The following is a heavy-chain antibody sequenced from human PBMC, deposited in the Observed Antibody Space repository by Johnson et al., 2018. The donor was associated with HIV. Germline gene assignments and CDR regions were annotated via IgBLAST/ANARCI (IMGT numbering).Heavy chain of an antibody. D-gene: IGHD6-6*01. J-gene: IGHJ3*02. CDR3: AKVSQQQLGAFDI. CDR1: GFTFSSYG. Sequence: QVQLVESGGGVVQPGGSLRLSCAASGFTFSSYGMHWVRQAPGKGLEWVAFIRYDGSNKYYADSVKGRFTISRDNSENTLYLQMNSLRAEDTAVYYCAKVSQQQLGAFDIWGQGTMVTVSS. CDR2: IRYDGSNK. V-gene: IGHV3-30*02.